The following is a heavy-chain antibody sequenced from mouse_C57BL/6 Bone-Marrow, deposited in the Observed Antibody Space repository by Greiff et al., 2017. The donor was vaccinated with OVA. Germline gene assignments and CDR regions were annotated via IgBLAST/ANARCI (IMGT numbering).Heavy chain of an antibody. Sequence: EVKLQESVAELVRPGASVKLSCTASGFNIKNTYMHWVKQRPEQGLEWIGRIDPANGNTKYAPKFQGKATITADTSSNTAYLQLSSLTSEDTAIYYCARVGRGYYGNYYFDYWGQGTTLTVSS. V-gene: IGHV14-3*01. D-gene: IGHD2-1*01. J-gene: IGHJ2*01. CDR2: IDPANGNT. CDR3: ARVGRGYYGNYYFDY. CDR1: GFNIKNTY.